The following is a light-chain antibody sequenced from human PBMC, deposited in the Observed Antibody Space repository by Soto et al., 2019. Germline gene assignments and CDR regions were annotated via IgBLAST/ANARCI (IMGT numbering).Light chain of an antibody. J-gene: IGKJ4*01. CDR3: QQRSNWQGAT. CDR2: DAS. CDR1: QSVSSY. V-gene: IGKV3-11*01. Sequence: EIVVTQSPATLSSPPGERATLACGASQSVSSYLAWYQQKPGQAPRLLIYDASNRATGIPARFSGSGSGTDFTLTISSLEPEDFAVYYCQQRSNWQGATFGGGTKVEIK.